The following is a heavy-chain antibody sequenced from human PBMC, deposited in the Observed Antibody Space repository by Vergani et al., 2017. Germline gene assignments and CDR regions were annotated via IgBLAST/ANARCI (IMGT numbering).Heavy chain of an antibody. Sequence: QVQLVQSGAEVKKPGASVKVSCKASGYTFTSYGISWVRQAPGQGLEWMGWISAYNGNTNYAQKLQGRVTMTTDTSTGTAYMELRSLRSDDTAVYYCARGEPRYFDWLLYTYYYYYMDVWGKGTTVTVSS. CDR3: ARGEPRYFDWLLYTYYYYYMDV. V-gene: IGHV1-18*01. J-gene: IGHJ6*03. CDR1: GYTFTSYG. CDR2: ISAYNGNT. D-gene: IGHD3-9*01.